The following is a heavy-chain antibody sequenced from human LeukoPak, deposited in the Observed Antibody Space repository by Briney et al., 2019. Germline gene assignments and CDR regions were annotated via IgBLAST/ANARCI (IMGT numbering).Heavy chain of an antibody. D-gene: IGHD3-10*01. Sequence: PGGSLRLSCAASGFAFSSTNAMGWVRQAPGKGLEWVSTFSNTADTAFYADSVKGRFTISRDDSKNTLYLQMSGLRAEDTAVYYCARAPITMVRGVSAFDIWGQGTMVTVSS. CDR2: FSNTADTA. V-gene: IGHV3-23*01. CDR1: GFAFSSTNA. CDR3: ARAPITMVRGVSAFDI. J-gene: IGHJ3*02.